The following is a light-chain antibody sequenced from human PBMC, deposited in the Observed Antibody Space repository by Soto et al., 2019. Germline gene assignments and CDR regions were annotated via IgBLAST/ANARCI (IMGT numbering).Light chain of an antibody. CDR3: HSYTTTGSLWV. Sequence: QSALTQPASVSGSLGQSITISCTGTSRDVGGYNYVSWYQHHPGKGPKVLIYEVSYRPSGVSDRFSGSKSGNTASLTISGLHPEHEAHYYCHSYTTTGSLWVFGGGTQLTVL. CDR2: EVS. CDR1: SRDVGGYNY. V-gene: IGLV2-14*01. J-gene: IGLJ3*02.